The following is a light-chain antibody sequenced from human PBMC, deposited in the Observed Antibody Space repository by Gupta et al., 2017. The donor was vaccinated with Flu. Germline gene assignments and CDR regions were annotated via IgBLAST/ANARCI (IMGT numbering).Light chain of an antibody. V-gene: IGLV4-69*01. Sequence: VKLTCTMTSGHSSAAIALLQHQPEKGPRCVMKLHNDGSHNKGDGSPDCFSGSRSGADCYLTISSLQAEDEDYYYCQTWGTGIRVFGGGTKLTGL. CDR1: SGHSSAA. CDR3: QTWGTGIRV. J-gene: IGLJ3*02. CDR2: LHNDGSH.